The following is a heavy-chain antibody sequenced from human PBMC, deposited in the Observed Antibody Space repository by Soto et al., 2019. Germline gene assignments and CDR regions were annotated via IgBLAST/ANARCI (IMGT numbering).Heavy chain of an antibody. J-gene: IGHJ6*02. CDR1: GGTFSSYA. V-gene: IGHV1-69*13. CDR3: ARVDYGGYEFDYYGMDV. D-gene: IGHD4-17*01. CDR2: IIPIFGTA. Sequence: SVKVSCKASGGTFSSYAISWVRQAPGQGLEWMGGIIPIFGTANYAQKFQGRVTITADESTSTAYMELSSLRSEDTAVYYCARVDYGGYEFDYYGMDVWGQGTTVTVSS.